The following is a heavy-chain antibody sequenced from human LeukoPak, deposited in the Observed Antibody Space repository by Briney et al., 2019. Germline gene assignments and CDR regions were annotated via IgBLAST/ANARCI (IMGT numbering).Heavy chain of an antibody. CDR2: IRYDRGDK. Sequence: GSLRLSCAASGFTFSNYAMHWVRQAPGKGLEWVAVIRYDRGDKYYADAVKGRFTISRDDSKNTLYLQIKSLRAEDTAVYYCARDKWGNGWTGSIDNWGQGTLVTVSA. CDR1: GFTFSNYA. D-gene: IGHD6-19*01. CDR3: ARDKWGNGWTGSIDN. V-gene: IGHV3-33*01. J-gene: IGHJ4*02.